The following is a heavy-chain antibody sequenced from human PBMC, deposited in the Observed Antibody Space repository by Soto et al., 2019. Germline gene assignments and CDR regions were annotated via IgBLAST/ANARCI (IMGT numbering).Heavy chain of an antibody. V-gene: IGHV1-3*01. CDR3: ARWYYDSSGYYVYYFDY. CDR1: GYTFTSYY. Sequence: GASVKVSCKASGYTFTSYYMHWVRQAPGQRLEWMGWINAGNGNTKYSQKFQGRVTITRDTSASTAYMELSSLRSEDTAVYYCARWYYDSSGYYVYYFDYWGQGTLVTVSS. D-gene: IGHD3-22*01. J-gene: IGHJ4*02. CDR2: INAGNGNT.